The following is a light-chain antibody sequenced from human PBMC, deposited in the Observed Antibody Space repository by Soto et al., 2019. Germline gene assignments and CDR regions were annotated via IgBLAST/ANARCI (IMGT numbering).Light chain of an antibody. J-gene: IGKJ4*01. CDR1: QSVTTN. Sequence: EIVMTQSPGTLSVSPGERVTLSCRASQSVTTNLAWYQQKPGQTPRLLIHDISARASGIPGRFSGSGSGTYFTVTISSLQFEDSAVYYCQQYFDWPLTFGGGTKVEI. CDR3: QQYFDWPLT. V-gene: IGKV3-15*01. CDR2: DIS.